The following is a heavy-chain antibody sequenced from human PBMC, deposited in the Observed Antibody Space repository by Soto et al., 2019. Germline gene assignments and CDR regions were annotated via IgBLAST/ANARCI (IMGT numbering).Heavy chain of an antibody. D-gene: IGHD6-19*01. CDR2: INHTGGIT. Sequence: PSETLSLTCAVSCDSITSGNWWSWVRQAPGKGLEWIGEINHTGGITNYNPSLKSRVNISLDKSKNQFSLKLNSVTAADTAVYYCARWFCIGNGCNSRWFDPWGQGTQVTVSS. V-gene: IGHV4-4*02. CDR3: ARWFCIGNGCNSRWFDP. J-gene: IGHJ5*02. CDR1: CDSITSGNW.